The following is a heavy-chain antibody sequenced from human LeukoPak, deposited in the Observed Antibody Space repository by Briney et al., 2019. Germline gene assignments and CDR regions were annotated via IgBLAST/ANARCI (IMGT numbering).Heavy chain of an antibody. CDR2: IYYSGST. D-gene: IGHD3-22*01. V-gene: IGHV4-59*01. Sequence: PSETLSLTCTVSGGSISSYYWSWIRQPPGKGLEWIGYIYYSGSTNYNPSLKSRVTISVDTSKNQFSLKLSSVTAADTAVYYCAREPYDSSGCYFRYFDYWGQGTLVTVSS. J-gene: IGHJ4*02. CDR1: GGSISSYY. CDR3: AREPYDSSGCYFRYFDY.